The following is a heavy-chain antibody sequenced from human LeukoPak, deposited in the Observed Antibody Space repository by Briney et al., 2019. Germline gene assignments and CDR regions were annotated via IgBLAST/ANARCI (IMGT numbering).Heavy chain of an antibody. CDR2: INHSGST. Sequence: SETLSLTCAVYGGSFSGYYWSWIRQPPGKGLEWIGEINHSGSTNYNPSLKSRVTISVDTSKNQFSLKLSSVTAADTAVYYCARLSPAVWGQGTLVTVSS. CDR1: GGSFSGYY. CDR3: ARLSPAV. V-gene: IGHV4-34*01. J-gene: IGHJ4*02. D-gene: IGHD3-3*02.